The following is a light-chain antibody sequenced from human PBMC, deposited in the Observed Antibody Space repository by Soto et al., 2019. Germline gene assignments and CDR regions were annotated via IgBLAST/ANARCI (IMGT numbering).Light chain of an antibody. J-gene: IGKJ5*01. CDR2: AAS. CDR1: QGISNY. Sequence: DIQITQSPSSLSASVGDRVTITCRASQGISNYSAWYQQKPGKVPKLLIYAASTLQSGVPSRFSGSGSGTDFTLPISSLQPEDFATYSCQQLNSYPITFGQGTRLEIK. CDR3: QQLNSYPIT. V-gene: IGKV1-9*01.